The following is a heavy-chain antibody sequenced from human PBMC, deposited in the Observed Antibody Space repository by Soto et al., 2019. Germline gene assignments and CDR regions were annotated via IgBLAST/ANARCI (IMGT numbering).Heavy chain of an antibody. CDR2: VRTKHRSYTT. Sequence: DVQLVESGGGLVQPGGSLRLSCATSGFAFSDHIMDWVRQAPGRGLEWVGRVRTKHRSYTTDYAASVKGRFTISRDDSNNSLYLQMNSLKIEATAVYYCTKDGGWGHDSWGQGVLVTVSS. CDR1: GFAFSDHI. D-gene: IGHD3-16*01. CDR3: TKDGGWGHDS. V-gene: IGHV3-72*01. J-gene: IGHJ5*02.